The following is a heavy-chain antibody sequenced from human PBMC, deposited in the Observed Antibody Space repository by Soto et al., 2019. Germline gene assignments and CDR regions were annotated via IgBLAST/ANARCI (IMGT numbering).Heavy chain of an antibody. CDR3: AKDFVSWVDGFFDY. CDR1: GFTFSHFG. CDR2: ISDAGSTK. D-gene: IGHD3-16*01. Sequence: RLSCAASGFTFSHFGMHWVRQAPGKGLEWVALISDAGSTKNYAESVKGRFTISRDNSKNTLYLQMNSLRTEDTAVYYCAKDFVSWVDGFFDYWGQGTLVTVSS. J-gene: IGHJ4*02. V-gene: IGHV3-30*18.